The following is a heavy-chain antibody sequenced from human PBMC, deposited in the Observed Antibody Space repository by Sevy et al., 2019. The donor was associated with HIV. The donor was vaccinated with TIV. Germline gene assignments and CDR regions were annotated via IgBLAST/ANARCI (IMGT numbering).Heavy chain of an antibody. CDR1: GFTFSNAW. D-gene: IGHD3-10*01. CDR2: IKSKTDGGTT. J-gene: IGHJ6*03. CDR3: TTDLSWYYSGSGTNRLHRPGRYYMDV. Sequence: GGSLRLSCAASGFTFSNAWMSWVRQAPGKGLEWAGRIKSKTDGGTTDYAAPVKGRFTISRDDSKNTLYLQMNSLKTEDTAVYYCTTDLSWYYSGSGTNRLHRPGRYYMDVWGKGTTVTVSS. V-gene: IGHV3-15*01.